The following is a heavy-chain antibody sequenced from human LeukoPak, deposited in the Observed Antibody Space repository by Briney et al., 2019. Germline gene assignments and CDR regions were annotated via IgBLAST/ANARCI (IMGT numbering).Heavy chain of an antibody. D-gene: IGHD3-10*01. CDR3: ASGGSGSYYYF. V-gene: IGHV1-69*04. CDR2: IIPILGIA. Sequence: GASVKVSCKASGGTFSSYAISWVRQAPGQELEWMGRIIPILGIANYAQKFQGRVTITADKSTSTAYMELSSLRSEDTAVYYCASGGSGSYYYFWGQGTLVTVSS. CDR1: GGTFSSYA. J-gene: IGHJ4*02.